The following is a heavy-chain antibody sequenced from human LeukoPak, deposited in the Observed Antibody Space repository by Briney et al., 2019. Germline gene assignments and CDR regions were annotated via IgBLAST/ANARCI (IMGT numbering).Heavy chain of an antibody. CDR1: GSTVAISS. CDR2: ISADSATT. V-gene: IGHV3-23*01. Sequence: PGGSLRPSCAATGSTVAISSMTWVRQAPGKGLEWVSVISADSATTFYAESVKGRFTISRDNAKNSLYLQMNSLRAEDTAVYYCARVGMDVWGKGTTVTVSS. CDR3: ARVGMDV. J-gene: IGHJ6*03.